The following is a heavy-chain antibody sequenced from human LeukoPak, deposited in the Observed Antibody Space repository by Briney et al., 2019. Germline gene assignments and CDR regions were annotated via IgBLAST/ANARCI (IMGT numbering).Heavy chain of an antibody. Sequence: SETLSLTCAVYGGSFNGYYWTWIRQPPGKGLEWIGEINHSGSTNYNPSLKSRVTISVDTSKNQFSLKLSSVTAADTAVYYCARARSSGYYPLNYWGQGTLVTVSS. V-gene: IGHV4-34*01. CDR2: INHSGST. CDR1: GGSFNGYY. J-gene: IGHJ4*02. D-gene: IGHD3-22*01. CDR3: ARARSSGYYPLNY.